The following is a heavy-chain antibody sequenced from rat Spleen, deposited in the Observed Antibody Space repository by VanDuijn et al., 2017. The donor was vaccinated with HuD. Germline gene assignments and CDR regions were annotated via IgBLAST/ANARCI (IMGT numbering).Heavy chain of an antibody. CDR1: GFTFSNYD. D-gene: IGHD1-2*01. CDR2: ISTSGGST. V-gene: IGHV5S23*01. J-gene: IGHJ2*01. CDR3: TTSIAATTY. Sequence: EVQLVESGGGLVQPGRSLKFSCAASGFTFSNYDMAWVRQAPTKGLEWVATISTSGGSTYYRDSVKGRFTISRDDAKSILYLQMNSLRSEDTATYYCTTSIAATTYWGQGVMVTVSS.